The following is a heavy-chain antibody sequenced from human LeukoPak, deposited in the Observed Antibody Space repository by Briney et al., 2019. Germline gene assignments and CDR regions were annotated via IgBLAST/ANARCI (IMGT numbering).Heavy chain of an antibody. D-gene: IGHD1-26*01. CDR1: GFTFSSYG. V-gene: IGHV3-33*06. CDR2: IWYDGSQK. CDR3: AKEVGRDLGV. Sequence: GGSLRLSCAASGFTFSSYGMHWVRQAPGKGLEWVAVIWYDGSQKYYADSVKGRFTISRDNSKNTAYLQMNSLRGDDTAFYYCAKEVGRDLGVWGQGTLVSVSS. J-gene: IGHJ4*02.